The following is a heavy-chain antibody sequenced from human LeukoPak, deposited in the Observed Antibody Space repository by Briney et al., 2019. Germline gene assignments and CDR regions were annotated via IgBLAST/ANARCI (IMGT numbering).Heavy chain of an antibody. J-gene: IGHJ3*02. Sequence: GGSLRLSCAASGFTFSIYWMHWVRQAPGKGLVWVSRINSDGSSTSYADSVKGRFTISRDNAKNTLYLQMNSLRAEDTAVYYCARDEDWSGYYGAFDIWGQGAMVTVSS. CDR3: ARDEDWSGYYGAFDI. D-gene: IGHD3-3*01. CDR2: INSDGSST. V-gene: IGHV3-74*01. CDR1: GFTFSIYW.